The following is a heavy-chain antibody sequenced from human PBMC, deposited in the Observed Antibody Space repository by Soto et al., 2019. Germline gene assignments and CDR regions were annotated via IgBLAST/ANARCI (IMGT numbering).Heavy chain of an antibody. Sequence: GASVKVSCKVSGYTLTELSMHWVRQAPGKRLEWMGGFDPEDGETSYAQKFQGRVTMTEDTSTDTAYMELSSLRSEDTAVYYCATVAYSRYYFDYWGQGTLVTVSS. CDR2: FDPEDGET. CDR1: GYTLTELS. CDR3: ATVAYSRYYFDY. V-gene: IGHV1-24*01. J-gene: IGHJ4*02. D-gene: IGHD6-13*01.